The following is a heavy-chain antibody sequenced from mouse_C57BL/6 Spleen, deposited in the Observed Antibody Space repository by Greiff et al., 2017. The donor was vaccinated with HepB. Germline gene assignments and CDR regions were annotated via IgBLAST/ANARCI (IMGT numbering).Heavy chain of an antibody. Sequence: QVQLQQPGAELVKPGASVKLSCKASGYTFTSYWMHWVKQRPGQGLEWIGMIHPNSGSTNYNEKFKSKATLTVDKSSSTAYMQLSSLTSEDSAVSYCARGGGSSSWFAYWGQGTLVTVSA. J-gene: IGHJ3*01. CDR3: ARGGGSSSWFAY. V-gene: IGHV1-64*01. CDR1: GYTFTSYW. D-gene: IGHD1-1*01. CDR2: IHPNSGST.